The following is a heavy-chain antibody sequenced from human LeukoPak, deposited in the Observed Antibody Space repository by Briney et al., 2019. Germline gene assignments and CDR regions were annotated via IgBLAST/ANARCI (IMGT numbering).Heavy chain of an antibody. D-gene: IGHD1-26*01. CDR1: GGSVSSGNYY. V-gene: IGHV4-61*01. CDR3: ARRRGRYGWFDP. J-gene: IGHJ5*02. Sequence: SETLSLTCTVSGGSVSSGNYYWTWIRQPPGKGLEWIGEINHSGSTNYNPSLKSRVTISVDTSKNQFSLKLSSVTAADTAVYYCARRRGRYGWFDPWGQGTLVTVSS. CDR2: INHSGST.